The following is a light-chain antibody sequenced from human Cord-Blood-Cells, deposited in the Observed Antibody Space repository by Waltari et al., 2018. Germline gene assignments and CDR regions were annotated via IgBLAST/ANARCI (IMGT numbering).Light chain of an antibody. J-gene: IGLJ3*02. CDR3: AAWDDSLSGRV. CDR1: SSNIGSNY. V-gene: IGLV1-47*01. CDR2: RTN. Sequence: QSVLTQPPSASGTPGQRVTISCSGSSSNIGSNYVYWYQQLPGTAPKLLIYRTNQRPSGVPDRFSGSKSGTSAPLAISGLRSEDEADYYCAAWDDSLSGRVFGGGTKLTVL.